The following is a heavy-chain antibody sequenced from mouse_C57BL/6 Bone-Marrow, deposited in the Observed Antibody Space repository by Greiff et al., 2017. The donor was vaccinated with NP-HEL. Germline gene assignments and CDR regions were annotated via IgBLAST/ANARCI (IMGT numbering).Heavy chain of an antibody. CDR2: IDPETGGT. Sequence: QVQLQQSGAELVRPGASVTLSCKASGYTFTDYEMHWVKQTPVHGLEWIGAIDPETGGTAYNQKFKGKAILTADKSSSTAYMALRSLTSEDSAVYYCTRWKLGKYYFDYWGQGTTLTVSS. V-gene: IGHV1-15*01. CDR1: GYTFTDYE. J-gene: IGHJ2*01. D-gene: IGHD4-1*01. CDR3: TRWKLGKYYFDY.